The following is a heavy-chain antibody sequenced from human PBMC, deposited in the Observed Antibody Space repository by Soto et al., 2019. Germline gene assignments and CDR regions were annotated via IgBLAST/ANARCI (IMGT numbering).Heavy chain of an antibody. Sequence: ASVKVSCKASGYTFTGYYMHWVRQAPGQGXEWMGWINPNSSGTNYAQKFQGWVTMTRDTSISTAYMELSRLRSDNTAVYYCARDLGGHCGGDCPPPGYYGMDVWGQGTTVTVSS. D-gene: IGHD2-21*02. CDR3: ARDLGGHCGGDCPPPGYYGMDV. CDR1: GYTFTGYY. V-gene: IGHV1-2*04. CDR2: INPNSSGT. J-gene: IGHJ6*02.